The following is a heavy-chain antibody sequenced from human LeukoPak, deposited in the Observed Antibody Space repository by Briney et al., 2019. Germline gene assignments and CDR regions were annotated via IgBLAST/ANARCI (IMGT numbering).Heavy chain of an antibody. J-gene: IGHJ4*02. Sequence: PSETLSLTCTVSGDSIGSHYWSWIRQPPGKGPEWIGYIFYVGSTNYNPSLKSRVAISVDTSKDQFSLNLSSVTAADTAVYYCARVGDNSSYYYYLDDWGQGTQVTVSS. D-gene: IGHD3-22*01. CDR3: ARVGDNSSYYYYLDD. CDR1: GDSIGSHY. CDR2: IFYVGST. V-gene: IGHV4-59*11.